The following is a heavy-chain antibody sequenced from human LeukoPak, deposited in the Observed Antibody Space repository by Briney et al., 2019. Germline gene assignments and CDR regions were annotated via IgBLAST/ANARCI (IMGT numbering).Heavy chain of an antibody. CDR1: GFTFRMYA. CDR2: ISGGVGST. D-gene: IGHD3-10*01. V-gene: IGHV3-23*01. Sequence: GGSLRLSCAASGFTFRMYAMTWVRQAPGKGLEWVSSISGGVGSTYYADSVKGRFTISRDNSKNTVHLQLNSLRADDTAVFYCATSMVRGLMPYYYYAMDVWGQGTPVTVSS. CDR3: ATSMVRGLMPYYYYAMDV. J-gene: IGHJ6*02.